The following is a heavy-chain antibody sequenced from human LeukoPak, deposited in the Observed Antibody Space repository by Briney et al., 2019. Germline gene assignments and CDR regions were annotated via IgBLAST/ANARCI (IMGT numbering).Heavy chain of an antibody. V-gene: IGHV3-33*01. J-gene: IGHJ6*03. CDR3: ARESLGPYYYYYYMDV. D-gene: IGHD3-16*01. CDR1: GFTFSSYG. Sequence: GGSLRLSCAASGFTFSSYGMHWVRQAPGKGLEWVAVIWYDGSNKYYADSVKGRFTISRDNAKNSLYLQMNSLRAEDTAVYYCARESLGPYYYYYYMDVWGKGTTVTVSS. CDR2: IWYDGSNK.